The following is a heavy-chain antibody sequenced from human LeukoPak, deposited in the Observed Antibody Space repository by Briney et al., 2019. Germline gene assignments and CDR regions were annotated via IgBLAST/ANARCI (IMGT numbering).Heavy chain of an antibody. CDR2: IYSSGRT. Sequence: SETLSLTCTVSGGSITNSFWSWIRQPAGKGLEWLGRIYSSGRTNYNPSLKSRVTLSLDTSKNQISLKLTSVTAADTAVSYCARAPAGCGGTCAFDYWGQGALVTVSS. CDR3: ARAPAGCGGTCAFDY. V-gene: IGHV4-4*07. D-gene: IGHD2-15*01. J-gene: IGHJ4*02. CDR1: GGSITNSF.